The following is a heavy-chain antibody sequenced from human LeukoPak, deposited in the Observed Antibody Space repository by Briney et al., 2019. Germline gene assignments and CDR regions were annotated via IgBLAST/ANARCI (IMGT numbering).Heavy chain of an antibody. CDR2: IRSKANSYAT. CDR3: TRHLYSNYVHYYYHMDV. Sequence: GGSLRLSCAASGFTFSGSALHWVRQASGKGLEWVGRIRSKANSYATEYAASVKGRFTISRDDSKNTAYLQMNRLKTEDTAVYYCTRHLYSNYVHYYYHMDVWGKGTTVTVSS. J-gene: IGHJ6*03. D-gene: IGHD4-11*01. V-gene: IGHV3-73*01. CDR1: GFTFSGSA.